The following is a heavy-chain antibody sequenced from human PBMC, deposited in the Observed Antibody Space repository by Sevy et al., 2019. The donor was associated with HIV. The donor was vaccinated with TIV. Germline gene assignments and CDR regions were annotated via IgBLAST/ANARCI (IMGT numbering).Heavy chain of an antibody. CDR1: GYTFTGHF. V-gene: IGHV1-2*02. D-gene: IGHD3-10*01. J-gene: IGHJ4*02. CDR3: ARVAGEGICPALDY. CDR2: INPHNGGT. Sequence: ASVKVSRKSSGYTFTGHFLHWVRQAPGQGLEWMGWINPHNGGTKYAQQFQGGGTFTRDTSISTVHMEMSGLTSDDTAVYYCARVAGEGICPALDYWGQGALVTVSS.